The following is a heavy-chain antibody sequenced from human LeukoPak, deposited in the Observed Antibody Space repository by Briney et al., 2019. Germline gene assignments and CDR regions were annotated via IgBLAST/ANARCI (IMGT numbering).Heavy chain of an antibody. CDR2: IYYSGST. CDR1: GGSISSYY. D-gene: IGHD2-15*01. J-gene: IGHJ3*02. Sequence: SETLSLTCTVSGGSISSYYWSWIRQPPGKGLKWIGYIYYSGSTNYNPSLKSRVTISVDTSKNQFSLKLSSVTAADTAVYYCARGRGGNCSGGSCYDDAFDIWGQGTMVTVSS. V-gene: IGHV4-59*01. CDR3: ARGRGGNCSGGSCYDDAFDI.